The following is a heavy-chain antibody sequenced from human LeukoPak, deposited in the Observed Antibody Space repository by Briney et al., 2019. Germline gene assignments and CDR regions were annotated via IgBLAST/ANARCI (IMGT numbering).Heavy chain of an antibody. Sequence: GGSLRPSCAASGFTFSSYGMHWVRQAPGKGLEWVAVIWYDGSNKYYADSVKGRFTISRDNSKNTLYLQMNSLRAEDTAVYYCAKEGGTRASYDFWSGHYEDYWGQGTLVTVSS. CDR1: GFTFSSYG. CDR2: IWYDGSNK. J-gene: IGHJ4*02. D-gene: IGHD3-3*01. V-gene: IGHV3-33*06. CDR3: AKEGGTRASYDFWSGHYEDY.